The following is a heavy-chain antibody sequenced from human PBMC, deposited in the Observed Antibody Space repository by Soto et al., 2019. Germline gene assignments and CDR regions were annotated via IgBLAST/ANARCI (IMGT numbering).Heavy chain of an antibody. Sequence: EVQLVESGGGLVQPGGSLRLSCAASGFSFTSYWMDWVRQAPGKGLEWVAMINEDGSEKYYVDSVKGRFTISRDNAKNSLYLEKDSLRAEDTAVYYCVTDYDAKGWGTYWGQGNLVTVSS. D-gene: IGHD3-16*01. J-gene: IGHJ4*02. CDR2: INEDGSEK. CDR3: VTDYDAKGWGTY. V-gene: IGHV3-7*04. CDR1: GFSFTSYW.